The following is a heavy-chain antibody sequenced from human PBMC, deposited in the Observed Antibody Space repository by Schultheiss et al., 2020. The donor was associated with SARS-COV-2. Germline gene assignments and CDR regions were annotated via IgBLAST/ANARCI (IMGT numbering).Heavy chain of an antibody. D-gene: IGHD3-16*01. CDR3: ARDNYDSFFGMDV. Sequence: ASVKVSCKASGYIFTGYYMHWVRQAPGQGLEWMGWINPNSGGTNYAQKFQGRVSMTSDTSTSTAYLELRSLRSEDTAVYYCARDNYDSFFGMDVWGQGTTVTVSS. CDR2: INPNSGGT. J-gene: IGHJ6*02. CDR1: GYIFTGYY. V-gene: IGHV1-2*02.